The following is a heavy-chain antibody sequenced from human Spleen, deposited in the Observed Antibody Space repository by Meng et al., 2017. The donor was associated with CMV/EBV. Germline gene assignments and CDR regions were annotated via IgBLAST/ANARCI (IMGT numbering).Heavy chain of an antibody. CDR3: ARETDEGGWFDP. J-gene: IGHJ5*02. D-gene: IGHD1-26*01. CDR1: GYTFTGYY. CDR2: INPNSGGT. V-gene: IGHV1-2*02. Sequence: CKASGYTFTGYYMHWGRQAPGQGLEWMGWINPNSGGTNYAQKFQGRVTMTRDTSISTAYMELSRLRSDDTAVYYCARETDEGGWFDPWGQGTLVTVSS.